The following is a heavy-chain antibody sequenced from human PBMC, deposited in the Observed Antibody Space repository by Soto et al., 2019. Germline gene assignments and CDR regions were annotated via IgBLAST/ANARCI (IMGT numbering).Heavy chain of an antibody. CDR3: ARMDGVYNYYGLDV. CDR2: FFSDAER. J-gene: IGHJ6*02. V-gene: IGHV2-26*01. D-gene: IGHD4-17*01. CDR1: GFSLTNGRMG. Sequence: KESGPVLVKPTETLTLTCSVSGFSLTNGRMGVSWIRQPPGKALEWLAHFFSDAERSYSTSMQSRLNMYKDSSGSQVVLTMTNMAPADTATYFCARMDGVYNYYGLDVWGHGIAVTVSS.